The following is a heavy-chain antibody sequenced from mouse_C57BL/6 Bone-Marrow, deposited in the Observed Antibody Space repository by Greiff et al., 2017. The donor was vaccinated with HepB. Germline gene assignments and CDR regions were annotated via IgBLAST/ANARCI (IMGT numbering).Heavy chain of an antibody. Sequence: QVQLQQPGAELVKPGASVKLSCKASGYTFTSYWMHWVKQRLGQGLEWIGMIHPNSGSTNYNEKFKSKATLPVDKSSSTAYMQLRRLTSKDSAVYYCARSPVMTTVVEAHWGQVTTLTVSS. J-gene: IGHJ2*01. V-gene: IGHV1-64*01. CDR1: GYTFTSYW. D-gene: IGHD1-1*01. CDR3: ARSPVMTTVVEAH. CDR2: IHPNSGST.